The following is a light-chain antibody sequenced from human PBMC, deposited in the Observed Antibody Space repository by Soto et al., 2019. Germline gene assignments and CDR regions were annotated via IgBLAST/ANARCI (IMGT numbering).Light chain of an antibody. J-gene: IGKJ1*01. CDR2: GAS. CDR3: QQYRT. Sequence: EIVMTQSPATLSVSPGERATLSCRASQRVSSNLAWYQQKPGQAPRLLIYGASTRATGIPARFSGSGSETEFTLTISSLQSEDFAVYYCQQYRTFGQGTKVEIK. V-gene: IGKV3-15*01. CDR1: QRVSSN.